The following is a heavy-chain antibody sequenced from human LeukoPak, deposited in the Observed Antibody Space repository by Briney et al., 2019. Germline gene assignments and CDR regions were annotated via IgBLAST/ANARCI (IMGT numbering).Heavy chain of an antibody. V-gene: IGHV4-34*01. CDR2: INHSGST. CDR3: ARHKRSYYDFWSGYLKPGAFDI. D-gene: IGHD3-3*01. J-gene: IGHJ3*02. CDR1: GGSFSGYY. Sequence: SETLSLTCAVYGGSFSGYYWSWIRQPPGKGLEWIGEINHSGSTNYNPSLKSRVTISVDTSKNQFSLKLSSVTAADTAVYYCARHKRSYYDFWSGYLKPGAFDIWGQGTMVTVSS.